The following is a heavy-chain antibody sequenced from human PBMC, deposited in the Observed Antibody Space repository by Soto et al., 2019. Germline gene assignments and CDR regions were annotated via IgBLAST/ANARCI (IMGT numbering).Heavy chain of an antibody. Sequence: ASVKVSCKASGGTLSSYAISGVRQAPGQKLEWMGGIIPIFGTANYAQKFQGRVTITADESTSTAYMELSSLRSEDTAVYYCASSTRPTYDFWSGYYPFDYWGQGTLVTVSS. CDR2: IIPIFGTA. D-gene: IGHD3-3*01. J-gene: IGHJ4*02. CDR3: ASSTRPTYDFWSGYYPFDY. V-gene: IGHV1-69*13. CDR1: GGTLSSYA.